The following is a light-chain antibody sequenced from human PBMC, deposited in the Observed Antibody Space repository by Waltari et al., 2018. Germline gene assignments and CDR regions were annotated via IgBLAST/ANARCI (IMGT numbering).Light chain of an antibody. Sequence: QSALTQPPSASGSPGQSVPISCTGTSSDVGGYNYVSWYQQLPGKAPKLMISEVTKRPSGVPDRFSGSKSGNTASLTVSGLQTEDEADYYCSSYAGSINPYVFGSGTRVTVL. CDR2: EVT. J-gene: IGLJ1*01. CDR3: SSYAGSINPYV. V-gene: IGLV2-8*01. CDR1: SSDVGGYNY.